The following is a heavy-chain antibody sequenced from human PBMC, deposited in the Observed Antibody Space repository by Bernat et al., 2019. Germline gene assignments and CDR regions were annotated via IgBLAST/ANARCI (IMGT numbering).Heavy chain of an antibody. J-gene: IGHJ6*02. D-gene: IGHD6-6*01. CDR3: ARRGGSSYSPSYYYSGMDV. V-gene: IGHV3-21*01. CDR2: ISSSSYI. Sequence: EVQLLESGGGLVQPGGSLRLSCAASGFTFSSYSMNWVRQAPGKGLEWVSSISSSSYIYYADSVKGRFTISRDNAKNSLYLQMNSLRAEDTAVYYCARRGGSSYSPSYYYSGMDVWGQGTTVTVSS. CDR1: GFTFSSYS.